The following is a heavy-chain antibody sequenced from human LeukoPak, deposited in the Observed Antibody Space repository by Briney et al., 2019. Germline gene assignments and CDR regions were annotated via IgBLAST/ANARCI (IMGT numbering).Heavy chain of an antibody. V-gene: IGHV3-64D*09. CDR1: GFSFTSH. CDR3: VKDRYVDY. D-gene: IGHD3-16*01. Sequence: GGSLRLSCLAYGFSFTSHMHWVRPAPGKGLEYVSSININGGSTYYADSVKGRFTISRDNAKNTLYLQMSSLRAEDTAVYYCVKDRYVDYWGQGTLVTVSS. J-gene: IGHJ4*02. CDR2: ININGGST.